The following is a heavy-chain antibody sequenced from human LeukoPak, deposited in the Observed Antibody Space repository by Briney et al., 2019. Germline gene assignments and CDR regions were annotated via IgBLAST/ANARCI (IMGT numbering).Heavy chain of an antibody. CDR3: AKDITGGRSSPYFDS. CDR1: GFTFDDYG. Sequence: PGGSLRLSCAASGFTFDDYGMSWVRQAPGKGLEWVSGISWNGGGMGYAVSVKGRFTISRDNAKNSLYLQMNSLRDEDTALYYCAKDITGGRSSPYFDSWGQGTLVTVSS. CDR2: ISWNGGGM. D-gene: IGHD6-6*01. J-gene: IGHJ4*02. V-gene: IGHV3-9*01.